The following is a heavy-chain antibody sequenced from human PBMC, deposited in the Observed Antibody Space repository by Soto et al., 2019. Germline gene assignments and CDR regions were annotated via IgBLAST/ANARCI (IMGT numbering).Heavy chain of an antibody. CDR1: GFSLSTTGVG. J-gene: IGHJ4*02. D-gene: IGHD3-16*01. CDR2: IYWHDDK. Sequence: GAGPTLVNTTPTLTLTSNFSGFSLSTTGVGVSWIRQPIGKALEWLAPIYWHDDKRYSPSLKSRLTITKDTSKNQVVLTMTNMDPVDTATYYCAHRGGASVGLYYFDYWGQGALVTVSS. CDR3: AHRGGASVGLYYFDY. V-gene: IGHV2-5*01.